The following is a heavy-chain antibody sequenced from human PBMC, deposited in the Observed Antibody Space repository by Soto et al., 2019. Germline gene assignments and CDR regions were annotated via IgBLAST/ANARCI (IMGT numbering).Heavy chain of an antibody. CDR1: GFTVSSNY. CDR2: IYSDGST. Sequence: EVQLVETGGGLIQPGGSLRLSCAASGFTVSSNYMSWVRQAPGKGLERVSVIYSDGSTYYADSVRGRFTISRDNSKNALYLQMKSLRAEDMAVYYCARDPPATRHGMDVWGQGTTVTVSS. J-gene: IGHJ6*02. V-gene: IGHV3-53*02. CDR3: ARDPPATRHGMDV.